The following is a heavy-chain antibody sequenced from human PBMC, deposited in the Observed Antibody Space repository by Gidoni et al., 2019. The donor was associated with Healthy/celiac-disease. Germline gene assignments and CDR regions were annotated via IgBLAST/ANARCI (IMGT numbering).Heavy chain of an antibody. CDR2: ISSSSSYI. J-gene: IGHJ6*02. D-gene: IGHD3-3*01. V-gene: IGHV3-21*01. CDR1: GFTFRSSS. CDR3: ARESYYDFWSGQFSYYYGMDV. Sequence: EVQLVESGGGLVRPGGSLRLSCSASGFTFRSSSMNWVRQAPGKGLEWVSSISSSSSYIYYADSVKGRFTISRDNAKNSLYLQMNSLRAEDTAVYYCARESYYDFWSGQFSYYYGMDVWGQGTTVTVSS.